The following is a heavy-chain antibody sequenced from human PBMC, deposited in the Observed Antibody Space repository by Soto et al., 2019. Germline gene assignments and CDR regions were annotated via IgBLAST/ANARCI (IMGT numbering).Heavy chain of an antibody. CDR2: IYYSGST. CDR1: GGSISSSSYY. J-gene: IGHJ4*02. V-gene: IGHV4-39*01. Sequence: SETLSLTCTVSGGSISSSSYYWGWIRQPPGKGLEWIGSIYYSGSTYYNPSLKSRVTISVDTSKNQFSLKLSSVTAADTAVYYCASVIIVGATQFDYWGQGTLVTVSS. D-gene: IGHD1-26*01. CDR3: ASVIIVGATQFDY.